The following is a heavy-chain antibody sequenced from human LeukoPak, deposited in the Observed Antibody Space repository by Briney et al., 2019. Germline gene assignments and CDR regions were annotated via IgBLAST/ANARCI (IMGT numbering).Heavy chain of an antibody. CDR2: MNPNSGNT. V-gene: IGHV1-8*02. CDR3: ARGVTSDY. J-gene: IGHJ4*02. CDR1: GYTFTSYG. Sequence: GASVKVSCKASGYTFTSYGISWVRQATGQGLEWLGWMNPNSGNTGYAQKFQGRVTMTRNTSISTAYLELSSLRSEDTAIYYCARGVTSDYWGQGTLVTVSS.